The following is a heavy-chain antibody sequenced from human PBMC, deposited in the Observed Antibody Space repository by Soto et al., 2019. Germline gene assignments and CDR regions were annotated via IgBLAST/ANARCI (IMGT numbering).Heavy chain of an antibody. CDR1: GYTFTSYY. J-gene: IGHJ4*02. D-gene: IGHD2-8*01. Sequence: ASVKVSCKASGYTFTSYYMHWVRQAPGQGLEWMGIINPSGGSTSYAQKFQGRVTMTRDTSTSTVYMELSSLRSEDTAVYYCATRASDIVLMVYAMAYWGQGTLVTVSS. CDR2: INPSGGST. V-gene: IGHV1-46*01. CDR3: ATRASDIVLMVYAMAY.